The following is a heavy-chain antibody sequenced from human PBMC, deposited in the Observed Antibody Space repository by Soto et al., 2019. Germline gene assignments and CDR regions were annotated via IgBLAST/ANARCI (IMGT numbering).Heavy chain of an antibody. Sequence: QVQLQESGPGLVKPSQTLSLTCTVSGGSISSGGYYWSWIRQHPGKGLEWIGYIYYSGSTYYNPSLKSRVTISVDTSKNQYSMKLSSVTAADTAVYDCARASPGGENFDYWGQGTLVTVSS. V-gene: IGHV4-31*03. D-gene: IGHD3-16*01. CDR3: ARASPGGENFDY. CDR1: GGSISSGGYY. CDR2: IYYSGST. J-gene: IGHJ4*02.